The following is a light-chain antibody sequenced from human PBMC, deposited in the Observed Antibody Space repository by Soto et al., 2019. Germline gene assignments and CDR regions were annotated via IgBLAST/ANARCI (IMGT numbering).Light chain of an antibody. CDR3: QNFRSSAIS. Sequence: AIQLTQSQSSLSASVGDRVSITCRASQGIGSALAWYQLKPGAAPALLIYDASTLESGVPSRFSGSRSGADFTLTISSLQPEDFATYYCQNFRSSAISFGGGTKVDIK. CDR1: QGIGSA. CDR2: DAS. V-gene: IGKV1-13*02. J-gene: IGKJ4*01.